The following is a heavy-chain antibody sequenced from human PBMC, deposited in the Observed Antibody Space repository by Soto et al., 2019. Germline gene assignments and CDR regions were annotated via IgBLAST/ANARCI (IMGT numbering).Heavy chain of an antibody. D-gene: IGHD1-1*01. V-gene: IGHV1-69*12. J-gene: IGHJ6*02. CDR3: ARDNDRPQLGGNYYYMLDV. Sequence: QVQLEQSGAEVKKPGSSVKVSCKASGGTFRNSAFSWVRQAPGQGLEWMGGIMPIFRTPDYAQKFQGRVTITADESTSTTDMELSGLRSDDTAVYYCARDNDRPQLGGNYYYMLDVWGHGTAVTVSS. CDR2: IMPIFRTP. CDR1: GGTFRNSA.